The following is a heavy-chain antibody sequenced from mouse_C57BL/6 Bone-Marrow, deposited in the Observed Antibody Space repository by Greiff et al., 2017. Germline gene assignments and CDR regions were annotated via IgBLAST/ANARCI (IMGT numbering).Heavy chain of an antibody. CDR3: ARHTKLRNYAMDY. D-gene: IGHD4-1*01. V-gene: IGHV5-15*01. CDR2: ISNLAYSI. Sequence: EVQLVESGGGLVQPGGSLKLSCAASGFTFSDYGMAWVRQAPRKGPEWVAFISNLAYSIYYADPVTGRFTSSRETAKNTLYMQKSSLRSEDTAVYYCARHTKLRNYAMDYWGQGTSVTVSS. J-gene: IGHJ4*01. CDR1: GFTFSDYG.